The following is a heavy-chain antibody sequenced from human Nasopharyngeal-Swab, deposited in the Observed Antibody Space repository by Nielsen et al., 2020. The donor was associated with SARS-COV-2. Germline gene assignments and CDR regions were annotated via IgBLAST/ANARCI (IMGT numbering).Heavy chain of an antibody. Sequence: GGSLTLSCAASGFAFIDYCMDWVRQAPGKGLEWVSYITSSSSTRYYADSVKGRFTVSRDNAENSLYLQMSSLRDEDTAVYYCVREFEATGATYLDYWGLGTLVTVSS. CDR2: ITSSSSTR. CDR1: GFAFIDYC. D-gene: IGHD1-26*01. CDR3: VREFEATGATYLDY. J-gene: IGHJ4*02. V-gene: IGHV3-48*02.